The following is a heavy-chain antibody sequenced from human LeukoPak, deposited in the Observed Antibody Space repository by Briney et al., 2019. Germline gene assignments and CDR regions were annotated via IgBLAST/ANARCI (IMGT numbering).Heavy chain of an antibody. D-gene: IGHD1-26*01. V-gene: IGHV3-33*01. CDR3: ARDRATTGPPDYFQH. CDR1: GFTFSSYG. CDR2: IWYDGSNK. Sequence: GRSLRLSCAASGFTFSSYGMHWVRQAPGKGLEWVAVIWYDGSNKYYADSVKGRFTISRDNSKNTLYQQMNSLRAEDTAVYYCARDRATTGPPDYFQHWGQGTLVTVSS. J-gene: IGHJ1*01.